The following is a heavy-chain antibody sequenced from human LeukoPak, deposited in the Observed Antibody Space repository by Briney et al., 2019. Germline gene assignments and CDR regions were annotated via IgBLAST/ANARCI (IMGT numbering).Heavy chain of an antibody. CDR1: GGSISSSSYY. CDR3: ARDPRRKYDILTGPRTKFDP. D-gene: IGHD3-9*01. J-gene: IGHJ5*02. CDR2: IYYSGST. Sequence: SETLSLTCTVSGGSISSSSYYWGWIRQPPGKGLEWIGSIYYSGSTYYNPSLKSRVTISVETSKNQFSLKLSSVTAADTAVYYCARDPRRKYDILTGPRTKFDPWGQGTLVTVSS. V-gene: IGHV4-39*07.